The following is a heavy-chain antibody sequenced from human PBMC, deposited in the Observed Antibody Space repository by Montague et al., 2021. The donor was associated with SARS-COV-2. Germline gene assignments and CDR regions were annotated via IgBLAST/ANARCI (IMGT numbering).Heavy chain of an antibody. J-gene: IGHJ4*02. CDR2: IYYSGST. CDR3: ARVFPRWLQFDPYFDY. CDR1: GGSISSYY. V-gene: IGHV4-59*01. D-gene: IGHD5-24*01. Sequence: SETLSLTRTVSGGSISSYYWSWIRQPPGKGLEWIGYIYYSGSTNYNTSLRSRVTISVDTSKNQFSLKLSSVTAADTAVYYCARVFPRWLQFDPYFDYWGQGTLVTVSS.